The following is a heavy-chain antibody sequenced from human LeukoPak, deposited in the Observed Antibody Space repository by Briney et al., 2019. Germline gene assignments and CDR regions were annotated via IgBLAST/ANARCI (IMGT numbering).Heavy chain of an antibody. J-gene: IGHJ5*02. CDR1: GGSFSGYY. CDR2: INHSGST. CDR3: ARAADSGYYHWFDP. D-gene: IGHD3-3*01. Sequence: SETLSLTCAVYGGSFSGYYWSWIRQPPGKGLEWIGEINHSGSTNYNPSLKSRVTTSVDTSKNQFSLKLSSVTAADTAVYYCARAADSGYYHWFDPWGQGTLVTVSS. V-gene: IGHV4-34*01.